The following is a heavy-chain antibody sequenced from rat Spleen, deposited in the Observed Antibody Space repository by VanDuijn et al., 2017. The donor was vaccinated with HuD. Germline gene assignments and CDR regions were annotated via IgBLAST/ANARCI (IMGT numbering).Heavy chain of an antibody. D-gene: IGHD1-9*01. CDR1: GFTFSDYY. J-gene: IGHJ2*01. Sequence: EVQLVESGGGLVQPGRSMKLSCVASGFTFSDYYMARVRQAPKKGLEWVASISYEGSGTYYGDSVKGRFTISRDNAKSSLYLQMDSLRSEDTATYYCVRHGYTRYYFDYWGQGVMVTVSS. V-gene: IGHV5-22*01. CDR2: ISYEGSGT. CDR3: VRHGYTRYYFDY.